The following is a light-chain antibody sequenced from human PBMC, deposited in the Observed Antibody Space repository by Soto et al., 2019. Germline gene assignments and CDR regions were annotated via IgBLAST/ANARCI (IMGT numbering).Light chain of an antibody. V-gene: IGLV2-14*01. CDR1: NSDVGGYNY. CDR2: EVS. CDR3: SSYTSISTLYV. J-gene: IGLJ1*01. Sequence: QPALAQPASVSGSPGQSITISCTGTNSDVGGYNYVSWYQQHPGKAPELMIYEVSHRPSGVSNRFSGSKSDNTASLTISGLQAEDEADYYCSSYTSISTLYVFGTGTKVTVL.